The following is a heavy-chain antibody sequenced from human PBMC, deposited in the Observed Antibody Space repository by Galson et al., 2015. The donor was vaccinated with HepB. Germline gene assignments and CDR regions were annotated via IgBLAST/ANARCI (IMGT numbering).Heavy chain of an antibody. D-gene: IGHD3-16*02. CDR3: ASGPTRYTGWYRGLHKFFQQ. Sequence: SLRLSCAGSGFSFSSEAMSWVRQVPGVGLELVASISGSRSSNKYYADSVRGRFNISRDNSKNTVYLQMNSLTAGDTGVDYCASGPTRYTGWYRGLHKFFQQWGQGTLVTVSS. CDR1: GFSFSSEA. J-gene: IGHJ1*01. CDR2: ISGSRSSNK. V-gene: IGHV3-23*01.